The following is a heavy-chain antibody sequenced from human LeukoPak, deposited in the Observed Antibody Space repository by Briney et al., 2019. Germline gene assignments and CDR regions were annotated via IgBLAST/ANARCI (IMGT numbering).Heavy chain of an antibody. J-gene: IGHJ4*02. V-gene: IGHV3-72*01. CDR1: GFIFNDYY. D-gene: IGHD3-22*01. CDR2: SRNKANSYTP. CDR3: TTDLRRTYRDSSGYLLSDY. Sequence: GGSLRLSCAASGFIFNDYYIDWVRQAPGKGLEWVGRSRNKANSYTPEYAASVKGRFTVSRDDSRDSVFLQMNSLKTEDTAVYYCTTDLRRTYRDSSGYLLSDYWGQGTLVTVSS.